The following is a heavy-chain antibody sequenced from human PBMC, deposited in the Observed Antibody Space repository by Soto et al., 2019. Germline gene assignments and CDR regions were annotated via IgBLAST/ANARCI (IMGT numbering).Heavy chain of an antibody. D-gene: IGHD5-18*01. CDR2: ISGSGGST. CDR3: AKVRIQQYYYYGMDV. V-gene: IGHV3-23*01. CDR1: GFTFSSYA. Sequence: PGGSLRLSCAASGFTFSSYAMSWVRQAPGKGLEWVSAISGSGGSTYYADSVKGRFTISRDNSKNTLYLQMSSLRAEDTAVYYCAKVRIQQYYYYGMDVWGQGTTVTVSS. J-gene: IGHJ6*02.